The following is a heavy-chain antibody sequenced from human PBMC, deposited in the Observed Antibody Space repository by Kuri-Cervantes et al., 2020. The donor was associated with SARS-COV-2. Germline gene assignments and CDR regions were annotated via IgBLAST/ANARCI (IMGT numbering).Heavy chain of an antibody. CDR3: ARIASRSGWENFDY. D-gene: IGHD6-19*01. CDR2: ISSSSSTI. J-gene: IGHJ4*02. CDR1: GFTFSSYS. V-gene: IGHV3-48*01. Sequence: GESLKISCAASGFTFSSYSMNWVRQAPGKGLEWVSYISSSSSTIYYADSVKGRFTISRDNAKNSLYLQMNSLRAEDTAVYYCARIASRSGWENFDYWGQGTLVTVSS.